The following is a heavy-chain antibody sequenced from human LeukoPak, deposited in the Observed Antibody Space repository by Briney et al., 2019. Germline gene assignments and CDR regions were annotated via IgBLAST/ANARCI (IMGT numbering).Heavy chain of an antibody. CDR2: IYYRGST. V-gene: IGHV4-59*01. D-gene: IGHD5-24*01. J-gene: IGHJ5*02. Sequence: PSETLSLTCTVSGGSISSYYWSWLRQPPGKGGGGIGYIYYRGSTNYNPSLKSRVTISVDTSKNQFSLKLSSVTAADTAVYYCARLRGYNYWWFDPWGQGTLVTVSS. CDR3: ARLRGYNYWWFDP. CDR1: GGSISSYY.